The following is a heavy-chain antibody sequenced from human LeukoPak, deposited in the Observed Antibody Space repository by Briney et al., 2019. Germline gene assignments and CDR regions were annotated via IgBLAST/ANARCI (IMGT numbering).Heavy chain of an antibody. D-gene: IGHD3-10*01. CDR2: ISAYNGNT. CDR1: GYTFTSYG. J-gene: IGHJ6*02. CDR3: ARDDDAGYYGSGSYLRGGMDV. Sequence: ASVKVSCKASGYTFTSYGISWVRQAPGQGLEWMGWISAYNGNTNHAQKLQGRVTMTTDTSTSTAYMELRSLRSDDTAVYYCARDDDAGYYGSGSYLRGGMDVWGQATTVSVSS. V-gene: IGHV1-18*01.